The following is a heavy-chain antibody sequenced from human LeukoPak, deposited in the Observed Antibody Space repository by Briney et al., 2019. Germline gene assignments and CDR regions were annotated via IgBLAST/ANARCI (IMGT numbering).Heavy chain of an antibody. V-gene: IGHV3-74*01. D-gene: IGHD3-22*01. CDR3: ARVLHKRNYDSTTYYGY. J-gene: IGHJ4*02. CDR1: GFTFSDYW. CDR2: INSDGSAT. Sequence: GGSLRLSCAASGFTFSDYWMHWVRQAPGKGLVWVAHINSDGSATNYADSVKGRFTISRDNAKNSLYLQMNSLRAEDTAVYYCARVLHKRNYDSTTYYGYWGQGTLVTVSS.